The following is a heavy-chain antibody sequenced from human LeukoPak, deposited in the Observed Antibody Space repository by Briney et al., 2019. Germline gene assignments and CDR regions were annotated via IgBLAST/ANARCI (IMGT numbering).Heavy chain of an antibody. J-gene: IGHJ4*02. V-gene: IGHV5-51*01. Sequence: GASLQISCKGSGYSFTSSCIGWVRQLPGKGLEWMGIIYPGDSDTRYSPSFEGQVTMSADKSSSTASLKWRSRKASDTALYYCARLSRRWLLFAFDYWGQGTLVTVSS. D-gene: IGHD5-24*01. CDR1: GYSFTSSC. CDR2: IYPGDSDT. CDR3: ARLSRRWLLFAFDY.